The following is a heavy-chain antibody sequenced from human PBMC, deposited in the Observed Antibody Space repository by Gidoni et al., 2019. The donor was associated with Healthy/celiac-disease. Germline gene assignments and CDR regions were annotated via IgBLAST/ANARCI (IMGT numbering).Heavy chain of an antibody. CDR1: GGSFSGYY. D-gene: IGHD3-16*01. CDR3: ARGKAIRLGYSRSNPFDY. CDR2: INHSGST. V-gene: IGHV4-34*01. Sequence: QVQLQQWGAGLLKPSETLSLTCAVYGGSFSGYYWSWIRQPPGKGLEWIGEINHSGSTNYNPSLKSRVTISVDTSKNQFSLKLSSVTAADTAVYYCARGKAIRLGYSRSNPFDYWGQGTLVTVSS. J-gene: IGHJ4*02.